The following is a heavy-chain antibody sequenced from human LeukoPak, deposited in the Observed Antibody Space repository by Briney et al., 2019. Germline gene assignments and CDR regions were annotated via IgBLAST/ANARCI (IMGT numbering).Heavy chain of an antibody. CDR1: GGSISGGRVY. D-gene: IGHD4-17*01. J-gene: IGHJ4*02. V-gene: IGHV4-39*07. CDR3: ARIYGDYVGTSDC. CDR2: IYYSGST. Sequence: SETLSLTCTVSGGSISGGRVYWGWLRQPPGKGLEWIGSIYYSGSTSYSPSLNRRVTISVDTSKRQFSLKMNSLTAADTAVYYCARIYGDYVGTSDCWGQGTLATVSS.